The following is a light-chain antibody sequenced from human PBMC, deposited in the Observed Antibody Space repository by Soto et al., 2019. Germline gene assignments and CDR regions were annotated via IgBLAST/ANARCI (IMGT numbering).Light chain of an antibody. CDR1: QSISTY. J-gene: IGKJ2*01. V-gene: IGKV1-39*01. CDR3: QQSFTTPYT. CDR2: AAS. Sequence: DIQMTQSPSSPSASVGDRVTITCRASQSISTYLNWYQQKPGKAPELLIFAASSLQSGVPSRFSGSGSGTDFTLPISSLQPEDFATYYCQQSFTTPYTFGRGTKLEIK.